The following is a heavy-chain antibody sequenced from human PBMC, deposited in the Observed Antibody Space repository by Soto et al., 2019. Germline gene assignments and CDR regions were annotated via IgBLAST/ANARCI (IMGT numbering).Heavy chain of an antibody. CDR3: AREYYGVLTGYYNDY. Sequence: EVQLVESGGGLVQSGGSLGLSCVASGFSFRSYWMHWVSQAPVKGLVWVARISSDGTTTTYADSANGRFTVSRDNAANTLYLQMSSLRAEDKAVYYCAREYYGVLTGYYNDYWGQGTLVTVSS. CDR1: GFSFRSYW. D-gene: IGHD3-9*01. CDR2: ISSDGTTT. J-gene: IGHJ4*02. V-gene: IGHV3-74*01.